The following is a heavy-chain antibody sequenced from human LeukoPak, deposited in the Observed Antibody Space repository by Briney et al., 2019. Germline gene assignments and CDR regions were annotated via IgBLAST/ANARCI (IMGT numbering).Heavy chain of an antibody. J-gene: IGHJ6*03. CDR3: AREFTYYDILTGYYPSYYYYMDV. CDR1: GGTFSSYA. CDR2: IIPIFGTA. V-gene: IGHV1-69*01. D-gene: IGHD3-9*01. Sequence: GSSVKVSCKASGGTFSSYAISWVRQAPGQGLEWMGGIIPIFGTANYAQKFQGRVTITADESTSTAYMELSSLRSEDTAVYYCAREFTYYDILTGYYPSYYYYMDVWGKGTTVTVSS.